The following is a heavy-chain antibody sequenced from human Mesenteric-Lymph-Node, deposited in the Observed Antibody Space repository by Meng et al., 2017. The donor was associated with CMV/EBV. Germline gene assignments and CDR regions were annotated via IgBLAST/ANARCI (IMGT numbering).Heavy chain of an antibody. CDR2: IRNDGSNK. Sequence: GESLKISCAASGFIFSNYGMHWVRQAPGKGLEWVAFIRNDGSNKYYADSVKGRFTISRDNSKNSLYLQMNSLRTEDTALYYCAKDLVRGGGGTNWFDPWGQGTLVTVSS. D-gene: IGHD1-1*01. J-gene: IGHJ5*02. CDR3: AKDLVRGGGGTNWFDP. V-gene: IGHV3-30*02. CDR1: GFIFSNYG.